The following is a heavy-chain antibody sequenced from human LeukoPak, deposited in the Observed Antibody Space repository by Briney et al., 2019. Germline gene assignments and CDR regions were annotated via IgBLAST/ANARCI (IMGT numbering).Heavy chain of an antibody. Sequence: SVNVSCKASGGTFSSYAISWVRQAPGQGLEWMGGIIPIFGTANYAQKFQGRVTITTDESTSTAYMELSSLRSEDTAVYYCARVPQQLAQGYYYYMDVWGKGTTVTVSS. J-gene: IGHJ6*03. CDR3: ARVPQQLAQGYYYYMDV. CDR2: IIPIFGTA. D-gene: IGHD6-13*01. CDR1: GGTFSSYA. V-gene: IGHV1-69*05.